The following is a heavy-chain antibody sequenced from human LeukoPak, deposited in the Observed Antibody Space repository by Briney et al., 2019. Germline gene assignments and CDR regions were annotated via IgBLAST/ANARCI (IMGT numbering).Heavy chain of an antibody. Sequence: SETLSLTCTVSSGSISNYYWSWIRQPPGKGLEWIGYIYYSGSTNYNPSLKSRVTISVDTSKNQFSLKLSSVTAADTAVYYCASYYDNYLGYYYYMDVWGKGTTVTVSS. CDR2: IYYSGST. CDR1: SGSISNYY. CDR3: ASYYDNYLGYYYYMDV. D-gene: IGHD3-3*01. J-gene: IGHJ6*03. V-gene: IGHV4-59*01.